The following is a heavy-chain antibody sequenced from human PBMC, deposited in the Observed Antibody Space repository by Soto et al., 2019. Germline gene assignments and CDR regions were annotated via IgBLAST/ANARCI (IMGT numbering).Heavy chain of an antibody. D-gene: IGHD1-26*01. Sequence: GGSLRLSCAASGFTFSDYTIHWVRQAPGRGLEWVAVISHDGSLSYDADSVKGRFTISRDNSRDTLFLEMNGLRVEDTAVYYCVNQEVGATVYFHFWGQGTLVTVSS. CDR3: VNQEVGATVYFHF. J-gene: IGHJ4*02. V-gene: IGHV3-30*04. CDR1: GFTFSDYT. CDR2: ISHDGSLS.